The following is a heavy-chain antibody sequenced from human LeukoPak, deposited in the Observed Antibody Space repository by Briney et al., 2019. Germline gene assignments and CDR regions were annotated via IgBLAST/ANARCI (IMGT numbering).Heavy chain of an antibody. CDR1: GFTFSTYS. Sequence: GGSLRLSCAASGFTFSTYSMNWVRQAPGKGLEWVASISSGSTYIYYADSMRGRFTISRDHAKSSLYLQMNSLTAEDTAVYYCASSGSGWSFDYWGQGTLVIVSS. D-gene: IGHD6-19*01. CDR2: ISSGSTYI. CDR3: ASSGSGWSFDY. V-gene: IGHV3-21*06. J-gene: IGHJ4*02.